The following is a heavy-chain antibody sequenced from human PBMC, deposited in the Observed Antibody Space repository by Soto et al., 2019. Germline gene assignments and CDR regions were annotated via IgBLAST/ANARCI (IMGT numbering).Heavy chain of an antibody. CDR1: GYTFTSYY. CDR3: PRELSATYPWFDP. Sequence: QVQLLQSGAEVKKPGASVKVSCKASGYTFTSYYMHWVRQAPGQGLEWMGIINPSGGSTSYAQKFQGRVTMTRDTSTSTVYIEPRSVRSEDTAVYYRPRELSATYPWFDPGGQGTLVTVSS. CDR2: INPSGGST. V-gene: IGHV1-46*01. J-gene: IGHJ5*02. D-gene: IGHD6-25*01.